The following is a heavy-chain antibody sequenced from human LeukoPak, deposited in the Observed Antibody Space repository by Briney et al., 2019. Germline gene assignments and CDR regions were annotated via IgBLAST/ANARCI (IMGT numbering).Heavy chain of an antibody. CDR3: VRRGDASSGWGDHDY. J-gene: IGHJ4*02. D-gene: IGHD6-19*01. CDR2: IGGSGDKT. V-gene: IGHV3-23*01. CDR1: GFTFNRYA. Sequence: GGSLRLSCAASGFTFNRYAISWVRQAPGKGLEWVSTIGGSGDKTFYADSVKGRFTISRDNSKNMLHLQMSSLTGEDTALYYCVRRGDASSGWGDHDYWGQGALVTVSS.